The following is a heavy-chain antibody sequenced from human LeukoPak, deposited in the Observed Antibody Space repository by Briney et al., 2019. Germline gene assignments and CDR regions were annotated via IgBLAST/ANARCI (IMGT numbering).Heavy chain of an antibody. J-gene: IGHJ5*02. CDR2: IYYSGST. V-gene: IGHV4-31*03. CDR1: GRSVSSGGYY. CDR3: ARGGHCSSTSCIGNWFDP. D-gene: IGHD2-2*01. Sequence: PSETLSLACSVSGRSVSSGGYYSSWIRQHPGKGLEWIGYIYYSGSTYFKPSLKSRVLISVDKSKNQFSLKLSSVTAADTAVYYCARGGHCSSTSCIGNWFDPWGQGTLVTVSS.